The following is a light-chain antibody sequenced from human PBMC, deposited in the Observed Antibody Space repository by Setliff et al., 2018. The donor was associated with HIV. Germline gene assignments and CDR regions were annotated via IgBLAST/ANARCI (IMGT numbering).Light chain of an antibody. CDR2: EVS. V-gene: IGLV2-23*02. J-gene: IGLJ2*01. Sequence: QSALTQPASVSGSPGQSITISCTGTSSDVGSYNLVSWYQQHPGKAPKLMIYEVSKRPSGVSDRFSGSKSGSTASLTISGLQAEDEADYYCCSYVGSTTRVVFGGGTKVTVL. CDR1: SSDVGSYNL. CDR3: CSYVGSTTRVV.